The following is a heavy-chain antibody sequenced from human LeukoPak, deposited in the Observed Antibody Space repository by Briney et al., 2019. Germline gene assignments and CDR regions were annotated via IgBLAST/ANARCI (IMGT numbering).Heavy chain of an antibody. CDR2: VNWNGGST. J-gene: IGHJ6*03. D-gene: IGHD3-22*01. CDR1: GFSFDDYG. CDR3: ARRVSTLIVVVTHYYYYYMDV. V-gene: IGHV3-20*04. Sequence: GGSLRLSCAASGFSFDDYGMSWVRQAPGKGLEWVSGVNWNGGSTGDADSVKGRFTISRDNAKNSLYLQMNSLRAEDTALYYCARRVSTLIVVVTHYYYYYMDVWGKGTTVTVSS.